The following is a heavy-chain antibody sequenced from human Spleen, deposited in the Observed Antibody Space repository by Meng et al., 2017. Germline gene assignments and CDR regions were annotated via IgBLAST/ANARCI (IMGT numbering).Heavy chain of an antibody. Sequence: QVQLVQSGGGVVQAGRSLRLSCAVSGFTFSDYDMHWVRQAPGKGLEWVAVISYDGSNKYYADSVEGRFTISRDNFKNTLYLQLNSLRTEDTAVFYCAKVDNYGYGDYWGQGTLVTVSS. J-gene: IGHJ4*02. D-gene: IGHD5-18*01. CDR3: AKVDNYGYGDY. CDR1: GFTFSDYD. CDR2: ISYDGSNK. V-gene: IGHV3-30*18.